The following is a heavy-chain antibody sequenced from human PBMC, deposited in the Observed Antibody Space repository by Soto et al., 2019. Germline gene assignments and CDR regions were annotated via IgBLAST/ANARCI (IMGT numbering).Heavy chain of an antibody. J-gene: IGHJ4*02. CDR1: GFTFSSYG. CDR2: ISYDGSNK. CDR3: AKSGPGVGSSPPFDPTLPFDY. V-gene: IGHV3-30*18. D-gene: IGHD6-6*01. Sequence: GGSLRLSCAASGFTFSSYGMHWVRQAPGKGLEWVAVISYDGSNKYYADSVKGRFTISRDNSKNTLYLQMNSLRAEDTAVYYCAKSGPGVGSSPPFDPTLPFDYWGQGTLVTVSS.